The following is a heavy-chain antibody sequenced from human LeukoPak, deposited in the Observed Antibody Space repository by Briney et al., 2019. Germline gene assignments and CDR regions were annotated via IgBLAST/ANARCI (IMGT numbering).Heavy chain of an antibody. CDR3: ARDGVAGPYWYFDL. Sequence: SVKVSCKASGGTFTSYAISWVRQAPGQGLEWMGGIIPIFGTANYAQKFQGRVTITTDESTSTAYMELSSLRSEDTAVYYCARDGVAGPYWYFDLWGRGTLVTVSS. CDR2: IIPIFGTA. CDR1: GGTFTSYA. V-gene: IGHV1-69*05. J-gene: IGHJ2*01. D-gene: IGHD6-19*01.